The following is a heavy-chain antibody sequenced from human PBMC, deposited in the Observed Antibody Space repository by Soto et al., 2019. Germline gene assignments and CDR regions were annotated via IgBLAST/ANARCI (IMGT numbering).Heavy chain of an antibody. CDR1: GYTFTTYD. D-gene: IGHD2-2*01. V-gene: IGHV1-8*01. Sequence: QVQLMQSGAEVKKPGASVKVSCKASGYTFTTYDINWVRQAPGQGLEWMGWMNPNRTNTGYAEKFQGRVTMTRDTSISTAYMELSSLRYDDTAVYYCVRGGFLSPDLVIIAPATLGFDPWCQGTLVTVSS. CDR2: MNPNRTNT. J-gene: IGHJ5*02. CDR3: VRGGFLSPDLVIIAPATLGFDP.